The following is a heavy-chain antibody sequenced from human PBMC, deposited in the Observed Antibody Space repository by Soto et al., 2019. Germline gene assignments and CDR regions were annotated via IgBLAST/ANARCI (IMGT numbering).Heavy chain of an antibody. Sequence: PSETLSLTSTVSGGSITSSSYYWGWIRKHPGKGLEWIGSIYYSGSTYYNPSLKSRVTISVDTSKNQFSLKLSSVTAADTAVYYCASQEVGGSYVYTFDPWGQGTLVTVSS. V-gene: IGHV4-39*01. CDR2: IYYSGST. CDR1: GGSITSSSYY. CDR3: ASQEVGGSYVYTFDP. J-gene: IGHJ5*02. D-gene: IGHD1-26*01.